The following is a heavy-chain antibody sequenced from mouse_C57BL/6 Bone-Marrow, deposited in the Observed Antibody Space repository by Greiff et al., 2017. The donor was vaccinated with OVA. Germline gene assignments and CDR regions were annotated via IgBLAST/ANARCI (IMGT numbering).Heavy chain of an antibody. Sequence: EVKLMESEGGLVQPGSSMKLSCTASGFTFSDYYMAWVRQVPEKGLEWVANINYDGSSTYYLDSLKSRFIISRDNAKNILYLQMSSLKSEDTATYYCARGDYGYGSSFDYWGQGTTLTVSS. D-gene: IGHD1-1*01. CDR1: GFTFSDYY. V-gene: IGHV5-16*01. CDR2: INYDGSST. J-gene: IGHJ2*01. CDR3: ARGDYGYGSSFDY.